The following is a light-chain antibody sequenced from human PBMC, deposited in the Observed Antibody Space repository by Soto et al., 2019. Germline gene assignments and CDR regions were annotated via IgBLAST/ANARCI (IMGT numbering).Light chain of an antibody. CDR3: QRSYSTPHT. CDR2: AAS. CDR1: QSTSSY. J-gene: IGKJ3*01. V-gene: IGKV1-39*01. Sequence: DIQMTQSPSSLSASVGDRVTITCRASQSTSSYLNWYQQKPGKAPKLLIYAASSLQSGVPSRFSGSGSGTDFTLTISSLQPEDFATYYCQRSYSTPHTSGPGTNVDI.